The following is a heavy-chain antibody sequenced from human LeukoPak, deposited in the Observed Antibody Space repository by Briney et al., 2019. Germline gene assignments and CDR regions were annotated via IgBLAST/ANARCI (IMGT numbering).Heavy chain of an antibody. V-gene: IGHV3-23*01. J-gene: IGHJ4*02. CDR3: AREGDIVVVVAAHPGGDY. CDR1: GFTFSNYG. D-gene: IGHD2-15*01. CDR2: MSGSGGST. Sequence: PGGSLRLSCAASGFTFSNYGMSWVRQAPGKGLEWVSGMSGSGGSTYYADSVKGRFTISRDNSKNTLYLQMNSLRAEDTAVYYCAREGDIVVVVAAHPGGDYWGQGTLVTVSS.